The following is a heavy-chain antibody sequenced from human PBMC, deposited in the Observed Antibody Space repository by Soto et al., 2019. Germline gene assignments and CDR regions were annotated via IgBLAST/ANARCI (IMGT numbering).Heavy chain of an antibody. D-gene: IGHD3-10*01. CDR2: IFSNDEK. Sequence: SGPTLVNPTETLTLTCTVSGFSLSNARMGVSWIRQPPGKALEWLAHIFSNDEKSYSTSLKSRLTISKDTSKSQVVLTMTNMDPVDTATYYCARIPWIGELLFSYYYYYGMDVWGQGTTVTVSS. J-gene: IGHJ6*02. V-gene: IGHV2-26*01. CDR3: ARIPWIGELLFSYYYYYGMDV. CDR1: GFSLSNARMG.